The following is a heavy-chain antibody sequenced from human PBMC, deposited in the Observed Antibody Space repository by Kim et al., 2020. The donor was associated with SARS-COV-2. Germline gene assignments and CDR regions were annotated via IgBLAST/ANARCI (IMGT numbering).Heavy chain of an antibody. V-gene: IGHV3-23*01. CDR3: AKDSRPYSSSPV. J-gene: IGHJ6*02. D-gene: IGHD6-13*01. Sequence: YYADSVKGRFTISRDNSKNTLYLQMNSLRAEDTAVYYCAKDSRPYSSSPVWGQGTTVTVSS.